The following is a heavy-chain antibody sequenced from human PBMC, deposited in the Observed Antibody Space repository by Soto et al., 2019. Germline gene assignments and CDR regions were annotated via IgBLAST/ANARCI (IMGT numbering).Heavy chain of an antibody. CDR3: ARGGGSPYHNHEFDF. V-gene: IGHV4-30-2*01. CDR1: AYSITTGVYS. CDR2: IYHSGST. Sequence: SEALSLTCAISAYSITTGVYSWSWIRKPAGKGREWIGYIYHSGSTYYNPSLKSRVTISVDRSKNQFSLTLNSATAADTAVYYCARGGGSPYHNHEFDFWGQGTLVTVSS. D-gene: IGHD6-13*01. J-gene: IGHJ4*02.